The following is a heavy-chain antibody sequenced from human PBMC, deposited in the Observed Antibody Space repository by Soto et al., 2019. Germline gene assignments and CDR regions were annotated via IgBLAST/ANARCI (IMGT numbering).Heavy chain of an antibody. CDR3: ARAAYGEYWFDP. D-gene: IGHD4-17*01. Sequence: ASVKVSCKASGYTFTSYDINWVRQATGQGLEWMGWMNPNSGNTGYAQKFQGRVTMTRNTSISTAYMELSSLRSEDTAVYYCARAAYGEYWFDPWGQGTLVTVSS. CDR2: MNPNSGNT. V-gene: IGHV1-8*01. CDR1: GYTFTSYD. J-gene: IGHJ5*02.